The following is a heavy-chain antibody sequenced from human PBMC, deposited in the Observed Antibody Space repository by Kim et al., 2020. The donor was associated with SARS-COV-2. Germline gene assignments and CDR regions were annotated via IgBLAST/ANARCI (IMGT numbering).Heavy chain of an antibody. V-gene: IGHV3-64D*06. CDR1: GFTFSEFA. CDR2: TTRNGGDS. CDR3: VKYGRIFGAVH. Sequence: GGSLRLSCSGSGFTFSEFAMHWVRRSPGRGLEFVSATTRNGGDSDYRDSVEGRFSAYRDNSRKTLYLQMNNVRPEDTAIYYCVKYGRIFGAVHWGQGTLVLVSS. D-gene: IGHD3-3*01. J-gene: IGHJ4*02.